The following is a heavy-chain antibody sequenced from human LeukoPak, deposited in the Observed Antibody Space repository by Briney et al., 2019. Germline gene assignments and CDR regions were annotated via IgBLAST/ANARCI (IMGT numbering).Heavy chain of an antibody. V-gene: IGHV3-53*05. Sequence: PGGSLRLSCAASGFTVSSNHMNWVRQAPGKGPEWVSVIYSSGTTYYADSVKGRFTISRDNSKNTLDLQMNGLRTEDTAVYYCARGHGGTAYYFDYWGQGTLVTVSS. CDR2: IYSSGTT. CDR3: ARGHGGTAYYFDY. J-gene: IGHJ4*02. CDR1: GFTVSSNH. D-gene: IGHD3-16*01.